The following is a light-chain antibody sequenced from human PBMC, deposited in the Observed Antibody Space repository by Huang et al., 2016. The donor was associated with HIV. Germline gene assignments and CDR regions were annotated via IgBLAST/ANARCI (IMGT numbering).Light chain of an antibody. Sequence: DMVMTQSPDTLSVSPGESVTLSCRASQGISSNLAWYQQKPGQAPRLLIHGASTRAAGIPARCSGSGSEIAFSLTINSLQSEDSAVYYCLQYINWPRTCGQGTKLEIK. CDR3: LQYINWPRT. CDR2: GAS. V-gene: IGKV3-15*01. CDR1: QGISSN. J-gene: IGKJ2*01.